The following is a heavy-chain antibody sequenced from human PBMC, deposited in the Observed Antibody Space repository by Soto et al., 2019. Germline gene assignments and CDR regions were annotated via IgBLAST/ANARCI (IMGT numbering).Heavy chain of an antibody. V-gene: IGHV1-8*01. CDR2: MNPNSGNT. J-gene: IGHJ4*02. D-gene: IGHD1-26*01. CDR1: GYTFTSYD. CDR3: ARRLYRVGGTPLGY. Sequence: QVQLVQSGAEVKKPGASVKVSCKASGYTFTSYDINWVRQATGQGLERMGWMNPNSGNTGYAQKFQGRVTMTRNTSISTAYMELSSLRSEDTAVYYCARRLYRVGGTPLGYWGQGTLVTVSS.